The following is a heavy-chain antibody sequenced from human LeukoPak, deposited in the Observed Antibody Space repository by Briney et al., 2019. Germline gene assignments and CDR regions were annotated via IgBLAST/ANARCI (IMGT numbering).Heavy chain of an antibody. V-gene: IGHV4-38-2*02. Sequence: PSETLSLTCTVSGYSISSGYYWGWIRQPPGKGLEWIGSIYHSGSTYYNPSLKSRVTISVDTSKNQFSLKLSSVTAADTAVYYCARERGVGYDFWSGYYTDYWGQGTLVTVSS. D-gene: IGHD3-3*01. CDR1: GYSISSGYY. J-gene: IGHJ4*02. CDR3: ARERGVGYDFWSGYYTDY. CDR2: IYHSGST.